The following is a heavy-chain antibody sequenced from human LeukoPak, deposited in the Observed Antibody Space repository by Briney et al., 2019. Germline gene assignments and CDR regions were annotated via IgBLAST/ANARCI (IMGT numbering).Heavy chain of an antibody. CDR3: ARDILRNDGYNYDS. CDR1: GGSFSGHY. D-gene: IGHD5-24*01. CDR2: INHSGST. Sequence: SETLSLTCAVYGGSFSGHYWSWIRQPPGKGLEWIGEINHSGSTNYNPSLKSRVTISVDTSKNQFSLKLTSVTAADTAVYYCARDILRNDGYNYDSWGQGTLVTVSS. V-gene: IGHV4-34*01. J-gene: IGHJ5*01.